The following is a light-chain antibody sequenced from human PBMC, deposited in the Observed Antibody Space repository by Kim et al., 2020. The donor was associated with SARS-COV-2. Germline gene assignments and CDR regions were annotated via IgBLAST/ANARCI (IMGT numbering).Light chain of an antibody. J-gene: IGLJ3*02. CDR3: QVWNSGSDQWV. CDR2: FDS. Sequence: SYELTQPPSVSVAPGETARITCGGNNIGTEGVHWYQQKSGQAPTLLIYFDSDWSSGIPERFSGSNSGNTATLTIRRVEAGDEADYYCQVWNSGSDQWVFGGGTQLNVL. CDR1: NIGTEG. V-gene: IGLV3-21*04.